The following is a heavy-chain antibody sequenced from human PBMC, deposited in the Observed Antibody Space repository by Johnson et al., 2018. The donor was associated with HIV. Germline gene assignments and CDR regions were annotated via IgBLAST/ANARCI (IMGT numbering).Heavy chain of an antibody. D-gene: IGHD1-26*01. V-gene: IGHV3-9*01. CDR3: AKDGATRAFDI. Sequence: QLVESGGGLVQPGRSLRLSCAASGFSFDDYAMHWVRQPPGKGLEWVSGISWNSGSIGYADSVQGRFTISRDNAKNTLYLQMNSLRAEDTAVYYCAKDGATRAFDIWGQGTMVTVSS. CDR1: GFSFDDYA. CDR2: ISWNSGSI. J-gene: IGHJ3*02.